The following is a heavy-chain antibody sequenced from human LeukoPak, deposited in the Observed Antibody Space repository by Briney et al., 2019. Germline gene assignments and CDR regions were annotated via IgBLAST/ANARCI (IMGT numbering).Heavy chain of an antibody. CDR3: ARAAPGGEYYFDY. CDR1: GFTFSSYS. V-gene: IGHV3-21*01. CDR2: ISSSSSYI. J-gene: IGHJ4*02. D-gene: IGHD6-6*01. Sequence: GGSLRLSCAASGFTFSSYSMNWVRQAPGKGLEWVSSISSSSSYIYYADSVKGRFTISRDNAKNSLYLQMNSLRAEDTAVYYCARAAPGGEYYFDYWGQGTLDTVSS.